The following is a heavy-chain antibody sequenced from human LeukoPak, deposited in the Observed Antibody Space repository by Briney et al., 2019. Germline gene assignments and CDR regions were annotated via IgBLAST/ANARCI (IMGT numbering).Heavy chain of an antibody. V-gene: IGHV4-61*01. CDR1: GGSVSSSSYY. CDR2: LSYSGST. Sequence: PSETLSLTCTVSGGSVSSSSYYWSWIRQPPGKGLEWIGYLSYSGSTNYNPSLKSRVSISVDTSKNQFSLKLSSVTAADTAVYYCASGQGWLTDHWGRGTLVAVSS. J-gene: IGHJ5*02. CDR3: ASGQGWLTDH. D-gene: IGHD5-12*01.